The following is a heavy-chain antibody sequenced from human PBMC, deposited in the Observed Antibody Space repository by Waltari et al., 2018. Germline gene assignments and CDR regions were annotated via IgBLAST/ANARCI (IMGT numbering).Heavy chain of an antibody. CDR3: ARDYGDYLGGAFDI. D-gene: IGHD4-17*01. J-gene: IGHJ3*02. CDR2: IYTSGST. V-gene: IGHV4-4*07. CDR1: GGSISSYY. Sequence: QVQPQESGPGLVKPSATLSLTCTVSGGSISSYYWSWIRPPAGKGLEWIGRIYTSGSTNYNPSLKSRVTMSVDTSKNQFSLKLSSVTAADTAVYYCARDYGDYLGGAFDIWGQGTMVTVSS.